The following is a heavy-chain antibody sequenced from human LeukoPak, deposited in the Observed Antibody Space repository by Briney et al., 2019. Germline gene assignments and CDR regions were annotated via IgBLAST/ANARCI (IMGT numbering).Heavy chain of an antibody. CDR2: ISYDGKTK. V-gene: IGHV3-30*18. J-gene: IGHJ4*02. CDR3: AKRVDYGSSWYYFDY. Sequence: GGSLRLSCAASGFTFSAYGMHWVRQAPGKGLEWVAVISYDGKTKYYADSVKGRFTISRDNSKDTLYLQMNSLRAEDTAVYYCAKRVDYGSSWYYFDYWGQGTLVTVSS. CDR1: GFTFSAYG. D-gene: IGHD6-13*01.